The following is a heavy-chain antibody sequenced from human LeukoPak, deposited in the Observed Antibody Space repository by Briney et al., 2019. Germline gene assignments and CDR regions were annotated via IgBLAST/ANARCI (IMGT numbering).Heavy chain of an antibody. Sequence: ASVKVSCKASGYIFTGYYLHWVRQAPGQGLELMGWSNPSSGGTNYAQKLQGRVTMTTDTSTSTAYMELRSLRSDDTAVYYCARSGALRSIFGVVISGGSGMDVWGQGTTVTVSS. CDR3: ARSGALRSIFGVVISGGSGMDV. J-gene: IGHJ6*02. V-gene: IGHV1-2*02. CDR1: GYIFTGYY. D-gene: IGHD3-3*01. CDR2: SNPSSGGT.